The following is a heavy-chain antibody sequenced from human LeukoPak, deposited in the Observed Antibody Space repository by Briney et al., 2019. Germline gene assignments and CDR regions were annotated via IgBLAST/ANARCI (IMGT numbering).Heavy chain of an antibody. Sequence: GRSLRLSCVASGFTFSSYAMHWVRQAPGKGLEWVAVISYDGSNKYYADSVKGRFTISRDNSKNTLYLQMNSLRAEDTAVYYCARERGGYYYDSSGYYYDYWGQGTLVTVSS. CDR3: ARERGGYYYDSSGYYYDY. D-gene: IGHD3-22*01. CDR2: ISYDGSNK. CDR1: GFTFSSYA. V-gene: IGHV3-30-3*01. J-gene: IGHJ4*02.